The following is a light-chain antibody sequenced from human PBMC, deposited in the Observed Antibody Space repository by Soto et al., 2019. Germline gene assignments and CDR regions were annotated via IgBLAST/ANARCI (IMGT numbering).Light chain of an antibody. Sequence: EIVLTQSPGTLSLSPGERATLSCRASQTVSAGFLAWYQQKPGQAPRLLIYGASSGATGIPDRFSGSGSGTDFTLSISRLEPEDFAVYYCQQYGSSPPAFGQGTKVEIK. CDR2: GAS. CDR1: QTVSAGF. V-gene: IGKV3-20*01. J-gene: IGKJ1*01. CDR3: QQYGSSPPA.